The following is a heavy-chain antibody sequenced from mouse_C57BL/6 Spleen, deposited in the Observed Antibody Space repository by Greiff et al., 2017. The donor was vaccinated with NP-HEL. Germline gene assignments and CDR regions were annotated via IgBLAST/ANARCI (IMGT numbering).Heavy chain of an antibody. CDR2: INPGSGGT. J-gene: IGHJ2*01. V-gene: IGHV1-54*01. CDR3: ARGLFDY. CDR1: GYAFTNYL. Sequence: VQLQQSGAELVRPGTSVKVSCKASGYAFTNYLIEWVKQRPGQGLEWIGVINPGSGGTNYNEKFKGKATLTADKSSITAYMQLSSLTSEDSAVSFCARGLFDYWGQGTTLTVSS.